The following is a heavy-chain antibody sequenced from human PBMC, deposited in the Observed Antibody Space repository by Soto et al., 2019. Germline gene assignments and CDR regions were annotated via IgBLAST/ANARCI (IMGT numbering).Heavy chain of an antibody. Sequence: LRLSCAASGFTFSSYSMNWVRQAPGKGLEWVSSISSSSSYIYYADSVKGRFTISRDNAKNSLYLQMNSLRAEDTAVYYCARDRVLRFSPPYGMDVWGQGTTVTVSS. CDR1: GFTFSSYS. D-gene: IGHD3-3*01. V-gene: IGHV3-21*01. CDR2: ISSSSSYI. CDR3: ARDRVLRFSPPYGMDV. J-gene: IGHJ6*02.